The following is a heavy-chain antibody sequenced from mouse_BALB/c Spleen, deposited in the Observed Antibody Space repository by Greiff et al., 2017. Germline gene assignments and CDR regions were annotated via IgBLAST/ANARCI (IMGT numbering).Heavy chain of an antibody. CDR3: ARAYGYDAWFAY. V-gene: IGHV5-6-3*01. D-gene: IGHD2-2*01. CDR1: GFTFSSYG. J-gene: IGHJ3*01. Sequence: EVMLVESGGGLVQPGGSLKLSCAASGFTFSSYGMSWVRQTPDKRLELVATINSNGGSTYYPDSVKGRFTISRDNAKNTLYLQMSSLKSEDTAMYYCARAYGYDAWFAYWGQGTLVTVSA. CDR2: INSNGGST.